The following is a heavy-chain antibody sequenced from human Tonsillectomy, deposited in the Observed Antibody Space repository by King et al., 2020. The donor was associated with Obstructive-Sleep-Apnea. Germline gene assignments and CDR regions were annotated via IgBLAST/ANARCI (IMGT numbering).Heavy chain of an antibody. J-gene: IGHJ4*02. V-gene: IGHV4-30-4*01. Sequence: VQLQESGPGLVKPSQTLSLTCTVSGGSISSGDYYWSWIRQPPGKGRGGIGYTYYRGSTYYNPSLKSLVNISVDTSKNQFSLKLSSVTAADTAVYYCTREGYGGNSVDYWGQGTLVTVSS. D-gene: IGHD4-23*01. CDR3: TREGYGGNSVDY. CDR1: GGSISSGDYY. CDR2: TYYRGST.